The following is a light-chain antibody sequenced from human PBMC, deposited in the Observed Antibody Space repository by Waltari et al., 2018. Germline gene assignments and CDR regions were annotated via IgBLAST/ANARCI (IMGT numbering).Light chain of an antibody. CDR1: SSDIGNYNL. Sequence: QSALTQTATVSGSPGQSITISCSGTSSDIGNYNLVSWYQHHPGKAPTLIIYDVNKRPSGVSNRFSGSKSGNTAFLTISGLQTADEADYYCCSYAGSAISVFGGGTKVTVL. V-gene: IGLV2-23*02. J-gene: IGLJ3*02. CDR2: DVN. CDR3: CSYAGSAISV.